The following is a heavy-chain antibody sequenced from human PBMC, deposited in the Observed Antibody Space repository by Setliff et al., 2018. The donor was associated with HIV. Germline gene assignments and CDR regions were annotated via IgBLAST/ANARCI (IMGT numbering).Heavy chain of an antibody. D-gene: IGHD6-13*01. Sequence: SETLSLTCAVSGYSISSGYFWGWIRQPPGKGLEWIGSLYHSGTNFYNPSLKSRVTISVDTSKNQFSLKLSSVTAADTAIYHCARTYSSNWYIDYWGQGTLVTVSS. J-gene: IGHJ4*02. CDR1: GYSISSGYF. CDR2: LYHSGTN. V-gene: IGHV4-38-2*01. CDR3: ARTYSSNWYIDY.